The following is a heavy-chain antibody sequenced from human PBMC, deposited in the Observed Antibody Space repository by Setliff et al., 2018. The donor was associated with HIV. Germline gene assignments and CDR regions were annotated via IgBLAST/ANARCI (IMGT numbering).Heavy chain of an antibody. Sequence: ASVKVSCKASGYTFNNYGISWVRQAPGQGLEWMGIINPSGGSTSYAQKFHGRVTMTRDTSTSTVYMELSSLRSEDTAVYYCARDSLIWFGELSFDYWGQGTLVTVSS. D-gene: IGHD3-10*01. J-gene: IGHJ4*02. CDR3: ARDSLIWFGELSFDY. V-gene: IGHV1-46*02. CDR1: GYTFNNYG. CDR2: INPSGGST.